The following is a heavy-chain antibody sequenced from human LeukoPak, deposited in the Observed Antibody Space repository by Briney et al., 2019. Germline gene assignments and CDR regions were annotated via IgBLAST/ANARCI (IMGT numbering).Heavy chain of an antibody. Sequence: SETLSLTCSVSGGSISYYYWSWIRQFPGKGLEWIGYISDGESPDYNPSLQSRVTIYVDSSKNQFFLNLTSVTAADTAVYYCAQDRFGFVHWGQGTLVTVSS. J-gene: IGHJ1*01. D-gene: IGHD3-10*01. CDR1: GGSISYYY. CDR2: ISDGESP. V-gene: IGHV4-59*01. CDR3: AQDRFGFVH.